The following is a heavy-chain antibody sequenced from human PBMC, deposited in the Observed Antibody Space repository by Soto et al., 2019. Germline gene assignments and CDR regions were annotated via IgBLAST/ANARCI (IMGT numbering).Heavy chain of an antibody. D-gene: IGHD5-18*01. V-gene: IGHV1-46*01. Sequence: ASVKVSCKASGYTFTHYYIHWVRQAPGQGLEWMGIINPNGGSTTYAQKFRAGFTMTRDTSTSTVYMELSSLRTEDSAVYYCATSVNSAMAFDYWGQGTLVTVSS. CDR2: INPNGGST. CDR1: GYTFTHYY. J-gene: IGHJ4*02. CDR3: ATSVNSAMAFDY.